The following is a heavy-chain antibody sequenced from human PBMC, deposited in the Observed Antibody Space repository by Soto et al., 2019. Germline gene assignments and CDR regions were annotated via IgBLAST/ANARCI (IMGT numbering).Heavy chain of an antibody. CDR3: ATSTVTRYYYYYYMDV. CDR2: FDPEDGET. V-gene: IGHV1-24*01. J-gene: IGHJ6*03. CDR1: GGTFSSYA. Sequence: ASVKVSCKASGGTFSSYAISWVRQAPGKGLEWMGGFDPEDGETIYAQKFQGRVTMTEDTSTDTAYMELSSLRSEDTAVYYCATSTVTRYYYYYYMDVWGKGTTVTVSS. D-gene: IGHD4-4*01.